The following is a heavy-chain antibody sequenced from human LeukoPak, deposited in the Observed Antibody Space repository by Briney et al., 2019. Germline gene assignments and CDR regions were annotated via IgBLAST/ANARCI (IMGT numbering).Heavy chain of an antibody. J-gene: IGHJ4*02. CDR3: ASAYGVPVPFDY. V-gene: IGHV3-74*01. CDR1: GFTFSSYW. D-gene: IGHD4-17*01. CDR2: INSDGSST. Sequence: AGGSLRLSCAASGFTFSSYWMHWVRQAPGKGLVWVSRINSDGSSTSYADSVKGRFTISRDNAKNTLYLQMNSLRAEDTAVYYCASAYGVPVPFDYWGQGTLVTVSS.